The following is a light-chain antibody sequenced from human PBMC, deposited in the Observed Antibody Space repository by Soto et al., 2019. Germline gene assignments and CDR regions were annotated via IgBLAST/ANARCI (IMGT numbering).Light chain of an antibody. V-gene: IGKV1D-16*01. Sequence: DIQMTQSPSSLSASVGDRVNITCRASQSISSWLAWYQQKPEKAHKSLIYAASSLQSGVPSRFSGSGSGTDFTLTISSLQSEDFETYYCEQYNSNSLTFGGGTKVEIK. J-gene: IGKJ4*01. CDR3: EQYNSNSLT. CDR2: AAS. CDR1: QSISSW.